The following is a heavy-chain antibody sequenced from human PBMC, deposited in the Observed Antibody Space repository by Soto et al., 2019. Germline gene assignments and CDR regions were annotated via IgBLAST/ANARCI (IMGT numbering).Heavy chain of an antibody. Sequence: GGSLRLSCAASGFTFSSYAMSWVRQAPGKGLEWVSAISGSGGSTYYADSVKGRFTISRDTSKNTLYLQMNSLRAEDTAVYYCAKHPESGPISWYDYWGQGTLVTVSS. V-gene: IGHV3-23*01. J-gene: IGHJ4*02. CDR2: ISGSGGST. D-gene: IGHD6-13*01. CDR1: GFTFSSYA. CDR3: AKHPESGPISWYDY.